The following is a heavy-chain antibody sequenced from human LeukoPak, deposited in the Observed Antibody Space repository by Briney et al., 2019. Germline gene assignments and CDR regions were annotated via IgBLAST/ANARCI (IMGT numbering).Heavy chain of an antibody. CDR2: ISYDGSNK. V-gene: IGHV3-30*03. CDR1: GFTFSSYG. J-gene: IGHJ4*02. CDR3: ATDRATQYFDY. Sequence: GGSLRLSCAASGFTFSSYGMHWVRQAPGKGLEWVAVISYDGSNKYYADSVKGRFTISRDNSRNTLFLQMNSLRAEDTAVYYCATDRATQYFDYWGQGTLVSVSS. D-gene: IGHD2-15*01.